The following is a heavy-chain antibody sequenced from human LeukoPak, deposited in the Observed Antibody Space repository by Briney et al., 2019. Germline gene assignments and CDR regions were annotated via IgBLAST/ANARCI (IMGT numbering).Heavy chain of an antibody. D-gene: IGHD1-1*01. J-gene: IGHJ4*02. CDR3: VRGVRY. Sequence: PSETLSLTCTVSGGSVSSGDSYWSWVRQPPGKGLEWIGYIYYTGSTNYNPSLKSRVTISLDTSKNQFSLKLSSVTAADTAVYYCVRGVRYWGQGTLVTVSS. CDR1: GGSVSSGDSY. CDR2: IYYTGST. V-gene: IGHV4-61*08.